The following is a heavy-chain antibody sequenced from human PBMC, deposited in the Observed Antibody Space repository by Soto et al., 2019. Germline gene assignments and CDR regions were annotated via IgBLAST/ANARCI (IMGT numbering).Heavy chain of an antibody. D-gene: IGHD6-19*01. Sequence: PGGSLRLSCVFSGFTFSTYTMNWVRQAPGKGLEWVSSINGRTIYYADSVKGRFTVSRDNAQNSLSLKLNSLRVEDTAVYYCARSYSSGWEFDYWGQGTQVTVSS. CDR3: ARSYSSGWEFDY. V-gene: IGHV3-21*04. CDR2: INGRTI. J-gene: IGHJ4*02. CDR1: GFTFSTYT.